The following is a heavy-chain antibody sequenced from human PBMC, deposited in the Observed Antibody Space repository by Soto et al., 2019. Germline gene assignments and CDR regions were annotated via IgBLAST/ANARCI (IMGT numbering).Heavy chain of an antibody. CDR3: ARGAVTMTRGVSLNY. Sequence: QVQLVQSGAEVKKPGSSVKVSCKASGGTFSDYAISWLRQAPGLGLEWMGGIIPIFGTPNYGQKFQGRVTITAYESTTTAHMELSSLRCEDTALYYCARGAVTMTRGVSLNYWGQGTLVTVSS. J-gene: IGHJ4*02. CDR2: IIPIFGTP. D-gene: IGHD3-10*01. CDR1: GGTFSDYA. V-gene: IGHV1-69*01.